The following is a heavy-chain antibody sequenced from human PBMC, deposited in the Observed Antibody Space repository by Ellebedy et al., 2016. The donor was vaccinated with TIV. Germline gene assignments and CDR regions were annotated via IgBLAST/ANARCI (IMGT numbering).Heavy chain of an antibody. V-gene: IGHV3-23*01. CDR1: GFTFSSYA. CDR3: AKECCGWTDRAPRTLYYYCYYGMDV. Sequence: PGGSLRLSCAASGFTFSSYAMSWVRQAPGKGLEWVSAISGSGGSTYYADSVKGRFTISRDNSKNTLYRQMNSLRAEDTAVYYCAKECCGWTDRAPRTLYYYCYYGMDVWGQGTTVTVSS. CDR2: ISGSGGST. D-gene: IGHD6-19*01. J-gene: IGHJ6*02.